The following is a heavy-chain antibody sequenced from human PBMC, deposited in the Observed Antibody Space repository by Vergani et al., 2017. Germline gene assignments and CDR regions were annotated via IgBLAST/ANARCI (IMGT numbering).Heavy chain of an antibody. D-gene: IGHD3-16*02. J-gene: IGHJ6*02. CDR1: GFTFDDYA. V-gene: IGHV3-9*01. Sequence: EVQLVESGGGLVQPGRSLRLSCAASGFTFDDYAMHWVRQAPGKGLEWVSGISWNSGSIGYADSVKGRFTISRANAKNSLYLQMNSLRAEDTALYYCAKDNNYDYVWGSYRLHYYYGMDVWGQGTTVTVSS. CDR2: ISWNSGSI. CDR3: AKDNNYDYVWGSYRLHYYYGMDV.